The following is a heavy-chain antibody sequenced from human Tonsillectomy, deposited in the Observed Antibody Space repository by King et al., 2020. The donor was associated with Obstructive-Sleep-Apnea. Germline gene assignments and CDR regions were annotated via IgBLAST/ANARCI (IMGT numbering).Heavy chain of an antibody. D-gene: IGHD1-1*01. CDR2: ISYDPSNK. CDR3: ARASGNNWDDAFDV. Sequence: VQLVESGGGVVQPGRSLRLSCAASGFSFSSYAMHWVRQAPGEGLEWVAIISYDPSNKYYADSVKGRFTISRDNSKSTLYLQMNSLRAEDTAVYYCARASGNNWDDAFDVWGHGTMVTVSS. V-gene: IGHV3-30-3*01. CDR1: GFSFSSYA. J-gene: IGHJ3*01.